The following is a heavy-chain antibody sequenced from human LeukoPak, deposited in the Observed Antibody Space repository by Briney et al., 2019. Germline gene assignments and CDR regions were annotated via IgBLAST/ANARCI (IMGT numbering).Heavy chain of an antibody. D-gene: IGHD5-24*01. CDR3: ARGRDGYNHDTFDL. CDR1: DGSISSYY. V-gene: IGHV4-59*12. Sequence: SETLSLTCSVSDGSISSYYWSWIRQPPGKGLEWIGYIYYSGSTNYNPSLKSRVTISVDTSKNQFSLKLSSVTAADTAVYYCARGRDGYNHDTFDLRGQGTMVTVSS. J-gene: IGHJ3*01. CDR2: IYYSGST.